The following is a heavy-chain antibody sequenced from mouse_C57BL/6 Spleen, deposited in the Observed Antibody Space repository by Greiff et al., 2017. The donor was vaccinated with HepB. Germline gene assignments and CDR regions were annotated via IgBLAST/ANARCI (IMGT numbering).Heavy chain of an antibody. J-gene: IGHJ3*01. D-gene: IGHD1-1*01. CDR3: GGSSYPAWFAY. Sequence: EVQLQQSGPELVKPGASVKMSCKASGYTFTDYNMHWVKQSHGKSLEWIGYINPNNGGTSYNQKFKGKATLTVNKSSSTAYMELRSLTSEDSAVYYCGGSSYPAWFAYWGQGTLVTVSA. CDR2: INPNNGGT. V-gene: IGHV1-22*01. CDR1: GYTFTDYN.